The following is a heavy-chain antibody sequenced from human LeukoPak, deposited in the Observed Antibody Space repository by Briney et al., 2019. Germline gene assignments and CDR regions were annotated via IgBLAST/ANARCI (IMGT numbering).Heavy chain of an antibody. CDR1: GDSISSYF. Sequence: PSETLSLTCTVSGDSISSYFWSWLRQPAGKGLELIGRMYTSGNTIYNPSLKSRVSMSVDTSKNQLSLKVRSVTAADTAVYYCARDSGYDLSWGQGTLVTVSS. D-gene: IGHD5-12*01. CDR3: ARDSGYDLS. J-gene: IGHJ4*02. V-gene: IGHV4-4*07. CDR2: MYTSGNT.